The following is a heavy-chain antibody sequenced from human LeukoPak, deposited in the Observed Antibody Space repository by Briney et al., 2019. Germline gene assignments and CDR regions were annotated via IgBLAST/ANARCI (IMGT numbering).Heavy chain of an antibody. CDR2: IYYSGST. D-gene: IGHD3-10*01. V-gene: IGHV4-30-4*01. J-gene: IGHJ4*02. Sequence: SETLSLTCTVSGGSISSGDYYWSWIRQPPGKGLEWIGYIYYSGSTYYNPSLKSRVTISVDTSKNQFSLKLSSVTAADTAVYYWARVGMVREVLDYWGQGTLVTVSS. CDR3: ARVGMVREVLDY. CDR1: GGSISSGDYY.